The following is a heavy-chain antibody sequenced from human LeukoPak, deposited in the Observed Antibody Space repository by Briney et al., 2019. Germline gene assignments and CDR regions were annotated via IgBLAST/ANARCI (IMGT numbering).Heavy chain of an antibody. CDR1: GFIFSSYW. Sequence: GGSLRLSCVASGFIFSSYWMSWVRQAPGKGLEWVANIGRDGSEIKYVDSVKGRFSISRDNAKNSLDLQINSLRAEDTAVYYCAKATVIIPFEYWGQGTLVTGSS. CDR3: AKATVIIPFEY. D-gene: IGHD3-3*01. V-gene: IGHV3-7*01. J-gene: IGHJ4*02. CDR2: IGRDGSEI.